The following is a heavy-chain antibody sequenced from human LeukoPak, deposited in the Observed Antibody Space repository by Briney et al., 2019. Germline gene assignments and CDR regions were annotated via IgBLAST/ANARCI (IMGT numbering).Heavy chain of an antibody. D-gene: IGHD3-9*01. CDR2: IYYSGST. Sequence: SETLSLTCTVSGGSISSYYWSWIRQPPGKGLEWIGYIYYSGSTNYNPSLKSRVTISVDTSKNQFSLKLSSVTAADTAVYYCARQDDILTGTYNRSDPGGQGTLVTVS. CDR3: ARQDDILTGTYNRSDP. V-gene: IGHV4-59*08. CDR1: GGSISSYY. J-gene: IGHJ5*02.